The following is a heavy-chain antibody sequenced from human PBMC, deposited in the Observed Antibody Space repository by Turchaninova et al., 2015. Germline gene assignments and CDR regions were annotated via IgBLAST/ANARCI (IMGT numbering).Heavy chain of an antibody. Sequence: QVQLQQSGPGLVKPSQTLSLTCAISGDSVSSTSAAWNWHRPSPSSGLAWLGRTYYRTRWCHDYSVSVNSRININPINSDTSKNQFARQRTTVTPEYTAVYYCARASGDHMDYWGQGTLVTVSS. CDR3: ARASGDHMDY. J-gene: IGHJ4*02. D-gene: IGHD3-10*01. V-gene: IGHV6-1*01. CDR2: TYYRTRWCH. CDR1: GDSVSSTSAA.